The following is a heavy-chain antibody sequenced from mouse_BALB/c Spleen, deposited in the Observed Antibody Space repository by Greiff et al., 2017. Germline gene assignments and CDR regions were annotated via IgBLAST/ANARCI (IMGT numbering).Heavy chain of an antibody. CDR3: ARGRATMITTRRTNAMDY. V-gene: IGHV1-4*01. CDR2: INPSSGYT. Sequence: VKLMESGAELARPGASVKMSCKASGYTFTSYTMHWVKQRPGQGLEWIGYINPSSGYTNYNQKFKDKATLTADKSSSTAYMQLSSLTSEDSAVYYCARGRATMITTRRTNAMDYWGQGTSVTVSS. D-gene: IGHD2-4*01. CDR1: GYTFTSYT. J-gene: IGHJ4*01.